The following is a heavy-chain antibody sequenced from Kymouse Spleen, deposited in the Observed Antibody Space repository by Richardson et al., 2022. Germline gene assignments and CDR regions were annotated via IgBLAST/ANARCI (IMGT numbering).Heavy chain of an antibody. D-gene: IGHD2-21*02. CDR3: ARGYCGGDWGLVRP. V-gene: IGHV1-46*03. CDR1: GYTFTSYY. J-gene: IGHJ5*02. Sequence: QVQLVQSGAEVKKPGASVKVSCKASGYTFTSYYMHWVRQAPGQGLEWMGIINPSGGSTSYAQKFQGRVTMTRDTSTSTVYMELSSLRSEDTAVYYCARGYCGGDWGLVRPLGPGNPGHRLL. CDR2: INPSGGST.